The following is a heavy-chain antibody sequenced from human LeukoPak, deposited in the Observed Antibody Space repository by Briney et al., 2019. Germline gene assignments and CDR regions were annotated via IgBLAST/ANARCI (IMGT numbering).Heavy chain of an antibody. CDR1: GYTFTNYA. D-gene: IGHD2-15*01. CDR3: ARVLYCSGSSCYSLRD. J-gene: IGHJ4*02. V-gene: IGHV7-4-1*02. Sequence: ASVKVSCKASGYTFTNYAMNWVRQAPGQGLEWMGWINTNAGDPTYAQGFTGRFVFSLDTSVSTAYLQINSLKAEDTAVYYCARVLYCSGSSCYSLRDWGQGTLVTVSS. CDR2: INTNAGDP.